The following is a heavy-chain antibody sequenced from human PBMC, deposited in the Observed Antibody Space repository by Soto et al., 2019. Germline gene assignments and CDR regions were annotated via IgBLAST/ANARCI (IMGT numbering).Heavy chain of an antibody. CDR1: GGSISSSNW. CDR2: IYHSGST. V-gene: IGHV4-4*02. D-gene: IGHD5-12*01. Sequence: QVQLQESGPGLVKPSGTLSLTCAVSGGSISSSNWWSWVRQPPGKGLEWIGEIYHSGSTNYNPSLKSRVTISVDKDKNQFSLKLSSVTAADTALYYCARISDYDPPGDYWGQGALVTVSS. CDR3: ARISDYDPPGDY. J-gene: IGHJ4*02.